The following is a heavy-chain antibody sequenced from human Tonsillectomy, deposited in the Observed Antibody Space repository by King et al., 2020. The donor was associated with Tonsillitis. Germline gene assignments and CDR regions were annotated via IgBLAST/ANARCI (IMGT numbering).Heavy chain of an antibody. CDR2: IKSGDSHT. CDR3: AGSSTLRTPRYRYGLDV. V-gene: IGHV3-21*01. CDR1: EFTFSYYD. Sequence: QLVQSGGGLVKPGGSLRLACTGSEFTFSYYDMHWVRQAPGKGLEWLSYIKSGDSHTDYGRPMEDRFTIYRDNGARSLFLQLTSLRAEDTAVYFCAGSSTLRTPRYRYGLDVWGRGTTVTVS. J-gene: IGHJ6*02. D-gene: IGHD3-16*02.